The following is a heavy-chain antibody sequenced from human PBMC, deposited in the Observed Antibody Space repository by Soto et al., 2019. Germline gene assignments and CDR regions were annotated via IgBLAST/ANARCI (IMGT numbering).Heavy chain of an antibody. CDR2: IHYTGST. CDR1: GVSVSSDTYY. J-gene: IGHJ4*02. D-gene: IGHD2-8*01. V-gene: IGHV4-61*01. CDR3: ARDLAVYAIGDFDY. Sequence: SETLSLTCSVSGVSVSSDTYYWTWIRQPPGKGLEWIGYIHYTGSTNYNPFLKSRVTISVDMSKNQFSLKLTSVTAADTAVYYCARDLAVYAIGDFDYWGQGTLVTAPQ.